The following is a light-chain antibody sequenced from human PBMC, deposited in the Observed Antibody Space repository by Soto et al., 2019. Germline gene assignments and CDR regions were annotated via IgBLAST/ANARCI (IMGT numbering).Light chain of an antibody. CDR2: GAS. J-gene: IGKJ1*01. Sequence: EIVMTQAPATLSVSPGARATLSCRASQSVSSNLAWYQQKPGQAPRLLLYGASTRATGIPDRFSGSGSGTDFTLTISRLEPEDSAVYYGQQYGSSPTWTFGQGTKVDIK. V-gene: IGKV3-20*01. CDR3: QQYGSSPTWT. CDR1: QSVSSN.